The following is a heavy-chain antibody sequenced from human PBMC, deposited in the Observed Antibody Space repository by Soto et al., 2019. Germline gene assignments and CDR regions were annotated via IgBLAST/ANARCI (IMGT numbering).Heavy chain of an antibody. V-gene: IGHV3-74*01. Sequence: HPGGSLRLSCAASGFTFSSCWMHWVRQAPGKGLVWVSRINSDGSSTTYADSVKGRFTISRDNAKNTLFLQMNSLRAEDTAVYYRASHGSGTYHPTLLDYWGQGTLVTVSS. D-gene: IGHD3-10*01. CDR3: ASHGSGTYHPTLLDY. CDR2: INSDGSST. J-gene: IGHJ4*02. CDR1: GFTFSSCW.